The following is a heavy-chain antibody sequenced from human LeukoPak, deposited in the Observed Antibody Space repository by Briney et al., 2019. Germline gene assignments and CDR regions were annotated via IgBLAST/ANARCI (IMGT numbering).Heavy chain of an antibody. Sequence: PGGSLRLSCAASGFTFSSYSMNWVRQAPGKGLERVSYISSSSSTIYYADSVKGRFTISRDNAKNSLYLQMNSLRAEDTAVYYYARGFRVFDYWGQGTLVTVSS. CDR2: ISSSSSTI. J-gene: IGHJ4*02. CDR3: ARGFRVFDY. CDR1: GFTFSSYS. V-gene: IGHV3-48*01.